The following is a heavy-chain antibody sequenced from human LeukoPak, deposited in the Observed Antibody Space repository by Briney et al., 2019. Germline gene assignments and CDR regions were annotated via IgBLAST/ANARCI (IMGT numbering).Heavy chain of an antibody. V-gene: IGHV3-33*01. Sequence: GRSLRLSCAASGFTFSSYGMHWVRQAPGKGLEWVAVIWYDGSNKNYADSVKGRSTISRDNSKNTLYLQMNSLRAEDTAVYYCAGDYSSSLDYWGQGTLVTVSS. D-gene: IGHD6-19*01. J-gene: IGHJ4*02. CDR1: GFTFSSYG. CDR2: IWYDGSNK. CDR3: AGDYSSSLDY.